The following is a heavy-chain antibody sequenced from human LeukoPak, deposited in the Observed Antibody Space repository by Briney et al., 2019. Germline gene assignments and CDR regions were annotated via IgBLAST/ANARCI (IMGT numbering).Heavy chain of an antibody. Sequence: GGSLRLSCAASGFTFSSYGMSWVRQAPGKGLEWVSAISGSGGSTYYADSVKGRFTISRDNSKNTLYLQMNSLRAEDTAVYYCAKQSGSGWRHYYYYMDVWGKGTTVTISS. V-gene: IGHV3-23*01. CDR1: GFTFSSYG. J-gene: IGHJ6*03. CDR2: ISGSGGST. D-gene: IGHD6-19*01. CDR3: AKQSGSGWRHYYYYMDV.